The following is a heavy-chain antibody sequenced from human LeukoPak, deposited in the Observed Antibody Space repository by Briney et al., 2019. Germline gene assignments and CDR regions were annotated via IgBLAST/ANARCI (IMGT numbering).Heavy chain of an antibody. D-gene: IGHD6-13*01. CDR2: INHSGST. CDR1: GGSFSGYY. J-gene: IGHJ4*02. V-gene: IGHV4-34*01. CDR3: ARGIAAAALDY. Sequence: SETLSLTCAVYGGSFSGYYWSWIRQPPGKGLEWIGEINHSGSTNYNPSLKSRVTISVDTSKNQFSLKLSSVTAADTAVYYCARGIAAAALDYWGQGTLVTVSS.